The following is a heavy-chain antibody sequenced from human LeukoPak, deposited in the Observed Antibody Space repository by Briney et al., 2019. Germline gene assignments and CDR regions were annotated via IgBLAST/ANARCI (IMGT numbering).Heavy chain of an antibody. CDR2: ISFDGSDK. V-gene: IGHV3-30*14. J-gene: IGHJ3*01. D-gene: IGHD3-10*02. CDR1: GFSFSTYT. Sequence: HSGRSLRLSCAASGFSFSTYTMHWVRQAPGKGLEWVAVISFDGSDKYYADSVKGRFTISRDNSKNTLFLQMSSLTVEDTAVYYCTTFVALRAFDVWGQGTMVTVS. CDR3: TTFVALRAFDV.